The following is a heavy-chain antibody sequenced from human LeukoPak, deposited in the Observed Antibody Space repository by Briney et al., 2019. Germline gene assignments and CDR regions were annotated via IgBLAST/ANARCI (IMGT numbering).Heavy chain of an antibody. D-gene: IGHD2-15*01. CDR2: ISGSGTGT. V-gene: IGHV3-23*01. Sequence: GGSLRLPCAASGFTFSANTMNWVRQAPGKGLKRVSVISGSGTGTYYADSVKGRFTISRDNSNNPLHLQMNSLRAEDTALYYCAKGRGYCSGASCAGTAFDIWGQGTMVTVSS. CDR1: GFTFSANT. CDR3: AKGRGYCSGASCAGTAFDI. J-gene: IGHJ3*02.